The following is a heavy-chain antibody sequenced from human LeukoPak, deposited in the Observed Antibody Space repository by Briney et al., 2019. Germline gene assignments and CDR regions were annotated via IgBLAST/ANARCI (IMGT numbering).Heavy chain of an antibody. D-gene: IGHD5-12*01. CDR3: AKYRKRGYSGYGFVY. CDR1: GFTFSSYA. Sequence: GGSLRLSCAASGFTFSSYAMSWVRQAPGKGLEWVSAISGSGGSTYYADSVKGRFTISRDNSKNTLYLQMNSLRAEDTAVYYCAKYRKRGYSGYGFVYWGQGTLVTVSS. J-gene: IGHJ4*02. V-gene: IGHV3-23*01. CDR2: ISGSGGST.